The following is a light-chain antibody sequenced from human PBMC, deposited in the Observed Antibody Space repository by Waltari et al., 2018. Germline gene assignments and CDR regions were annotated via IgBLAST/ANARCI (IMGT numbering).Light chain of an antibody. Sequence: EIILTQSPVTLSSSPGERATLSCRASQSVGSSLVWYQHKPGQPPRLLIYNASKRATGISDRFSGTGSETDFTLTISSLEPEDFAVYYCQQRSHFYTFGPGTRVDVK. CDR1: QSVGSS. CDR3: QQRSHFYT. CDR2: NAS. J-gene: IGKJ3*01. V-gene: IGKV3-11*01.